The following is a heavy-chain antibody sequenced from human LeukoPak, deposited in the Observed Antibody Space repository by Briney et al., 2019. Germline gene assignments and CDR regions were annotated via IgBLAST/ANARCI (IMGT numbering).Heavy chain of an antibody. CDR1: GGSISSSSYY. D-gene: IGHD3-22*01. Sequence: NPSETLSLTCTVSGGSISSSSYYWGWIRQPPGKGLEWIGSIYYSGSTYYNPSLKSRVTISVDTSKKQFSLKLSSVTAADTAVYYCARLPGGYDSSGSRPYYFDYWGQGTLVTVSS. J-gene: IGHJ4*02. CDR2: IYYSGST. CDR3: ARLPGGYDSSGSRPYYFDY. V-gene: IGHV4-39*07.